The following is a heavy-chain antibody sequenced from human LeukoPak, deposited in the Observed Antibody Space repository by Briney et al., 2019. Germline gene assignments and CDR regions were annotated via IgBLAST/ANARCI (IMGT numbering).Heavy chain of an antibody. D-gene: IGHD3-16*01. Sequence: GGSLRLSCAVSGFTVSSSYMSWVRQAPGKGPEWVSIIWTGGNTYYADSVKGRFTISRDNSKNTLYLEMNNLRDEDTAVYYCVRDSYGTSWGQGTTVTVSS. J-gene: IGHJ6*02. CDR3: VRDSYGTS. V-gene: IGHV3-66*01. CDR1: GFTVSSSY. CDR2: IWTGGNT.